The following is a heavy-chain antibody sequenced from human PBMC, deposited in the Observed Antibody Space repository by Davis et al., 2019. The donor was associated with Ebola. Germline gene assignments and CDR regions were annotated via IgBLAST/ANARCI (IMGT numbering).Heavy chain of an antibody. CDR2: IYSGGST. V-gene: IGHV3-53*01. J-gene: IGHJ4*02. CDR3: AKSDGSY. Sequence: GESLKISCAASGFTVSSNYMSWVRQAPGKGLEWVSVIYSGGSTYYADSVKGRFTISRDNSKNTLYLQMNSLRAEDTAVYYCAKSDGSYWGQGTLVTVSS. D-gene: IGHD1-26*01. CDR1: GFTVSSNY.